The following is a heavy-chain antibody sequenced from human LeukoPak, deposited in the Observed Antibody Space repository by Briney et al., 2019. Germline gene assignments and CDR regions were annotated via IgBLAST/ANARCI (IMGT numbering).Heavy chain of an antibody. Sequence: SETLSLTCTVSGGSISSSSYHWGWIPQPPGKGLEWIGTIYSGGSTYYNPSLKSRVTISIDTSNNQFFLKLNSVTAADTAVYYCARQRGKMRYFDFVALDYWGQGTLVTVSS. V-gene: IGHV4-39*01. CDR1: GGSISSSSYH. J-gene: IGHJ4*02. D-gene: IGHD3-9*01. CDR2: IYSGGST. CDR3: ARQRGKMRYFDFVALDY.